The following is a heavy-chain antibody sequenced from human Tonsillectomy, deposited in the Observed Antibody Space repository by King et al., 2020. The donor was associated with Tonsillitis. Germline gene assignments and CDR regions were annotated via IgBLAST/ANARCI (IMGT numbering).Heavy chain of an antibody. Sequence: VQLVESGAEVKKPGASVKVSCKASGYTFIDYHMHWVRQAPGQGLECMGWIDLKSGGTRYAQNFQGRVTMTRDTSISTAYMELSGLRPDDTAIYYCARDITSDKLNALGIWGQGTMVTVSS. J-gene: IGHJ3*02. CDR2: IDLKSGGT. V-gene: IGHV1-2*02. D-gene: IGHD1-1*01. CDR3: ARDITSDKLNALGI. CDR1: GYTFIDYH.